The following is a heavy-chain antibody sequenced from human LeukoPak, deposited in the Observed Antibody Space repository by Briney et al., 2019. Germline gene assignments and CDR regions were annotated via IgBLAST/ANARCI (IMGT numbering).Heavy chain of an antibody. D-gene: IGHD3-10*01. J-gene: IGHJ4*02. CDR2: IYHSGST. Sequence: SETLSLTCAVSGGSISSSNWWSWVRQPPGKGLEWIGEIYHSGSTNYNPSLKSRVTISVDKSKNQFSLKLSSVTAAGTAVYYCARVPTVLLWFGEARAEGYFDYWGQGTLVTVSS. V-gene: IGHV4-4*02. CDR1: GGSISSSNW. CDR3: ARVPTVLLWFGEARAEGYFDY.